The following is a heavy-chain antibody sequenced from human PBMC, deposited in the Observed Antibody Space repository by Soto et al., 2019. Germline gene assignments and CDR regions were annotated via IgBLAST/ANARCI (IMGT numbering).Heavy chain of an antibody. V-gene: IGHV5-51*01. CDR3: ARTRITIFGVVTSAFDI. CDR2: IYPGDSDT. CDR1: GYSFTRYW. J-gene: IGHJ3*02. Sequence: GASLKISCKGSGYSFTRYWIGWERQMPGKGLEWMGIIYPGDSDTRYSPSFQGQVTISADKSISTAYLQWSSLKASDTAMYYCARTRITIFGVVTSAFDIWGQGTMVTVSS. D-gene: IGHD3-3*01.